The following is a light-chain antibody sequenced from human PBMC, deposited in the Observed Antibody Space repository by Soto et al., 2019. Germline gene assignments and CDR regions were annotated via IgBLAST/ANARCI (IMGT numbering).Light chain of an antibody. Sequence: QSVLTQPASVSGSPGQSITISCTGTSSDVGGYNYVSWYQQHPGKAPKLMIYDVSNRPSGVSNLFSGSKSGNTASLTISGLQAEDEADYYCSSYTSSSTLYVFGTGTKVTVL. CDR3: SSYTSSSTLYV. J-gene: IGLJ1*01. V-gene: IGLV2-14*01. CDR1: SSDVGGYNY. CDR2: DVS.